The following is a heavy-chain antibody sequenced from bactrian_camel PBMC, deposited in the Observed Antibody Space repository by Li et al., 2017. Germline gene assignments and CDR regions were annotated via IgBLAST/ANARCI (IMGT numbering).Heavy chain of an antibody. CDR3: APVVSNY. CDR1: PDIHGLNY. Sequence: VQLVESGGGSVQSGGSLTLSCAVSPDIHGLNYIAWFRQAPGEEREGVAAIPTRYGSEYYSESLRGRFTISRDNAKNTLYLQMDSVKSEDTATYFCAPVVSNYWGQGTQVTVS. J-gene: IGHJ4*01. D-gene: IGHD2*01. V-gene: IGHV3S54*01. CDR2: IPTRYGSE.